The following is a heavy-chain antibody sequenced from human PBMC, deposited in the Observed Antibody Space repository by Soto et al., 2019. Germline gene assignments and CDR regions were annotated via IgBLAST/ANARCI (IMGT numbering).Heavy chain of an antibody. CDR3: ARAPKDTAMAPFDY. CDR1: GGSISSGDYY. V-gene: IGHV4-30-4*01. D-gene: IGHD5-18*01. Sequence: ASETLSLTCTVSGGSISSGDYYWSWIRQPPGKGLEWIGYIYYSGSTYYNPSLKSRVTISVDTSKNQFSLKLSSVTAADTAVYYCARAPKDTAMAPFDYWGQGTLVTVSS. CDR2: IYYSGST. J-gene: IGHJ4*02.